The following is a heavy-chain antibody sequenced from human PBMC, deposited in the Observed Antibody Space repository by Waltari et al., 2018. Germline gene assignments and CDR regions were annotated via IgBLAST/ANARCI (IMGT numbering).Heavy chain of an antibody. CDR2: ITSSSHYI. D-gene: IGHD3-9*01. J-gene: IGHJ5*02. V-gene: IGHV3-21*06. CDR3: APDFDWAPAS. CDR1: GFTFSSYT. Sequence: EVQVVESGGGLGKPGGSLRLSWADSGFTFSSYTMNWVRQAPGKGVEWVSYITSSSHYIYYADSVKGRFTISRDNAKNSLYLQMNSLRAEDTAVYYCAPDFDWAPASWGQGTLVTVSS.